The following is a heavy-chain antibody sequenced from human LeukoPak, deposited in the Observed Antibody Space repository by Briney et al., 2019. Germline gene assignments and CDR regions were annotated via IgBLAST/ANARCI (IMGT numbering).Heavy chain of an antibody. Sequence: PGGSLRLSCAASGFTFSSYSMNWVRQAPGKGLEWVSSISSSSSYIYYADSVKGRFTISRDNAKNSLYLQMNSLRAEDTAVYYYARGGRYSGYDWAFDIWGQGTMVTVSS. CDR2: ISSSSSYI. CDR3: ARGGRYSGYDWAFDI. CDR1: GFTFSSYS. J-gene: IGHJ3*02. D-gene: IGHD5-12*01. V-gene: IGHV3-21*01.